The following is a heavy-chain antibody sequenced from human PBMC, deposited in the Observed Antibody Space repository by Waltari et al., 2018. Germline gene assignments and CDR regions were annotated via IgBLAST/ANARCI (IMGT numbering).Heavy chain of an antibody. CDR2: IRSKAYGGTT. CDR3: TKGINSNSFYYYMDV. CDR1: GFTFGDYA. D-gene: IGHD4-4*01. V-gene: IGHV3-49*03. J-gene: IGHJ6*03. Sequence: EVQLVESGGGLVQPGRSLRLSCTASGFTFGDYAMSWFRQAPGKGLEWVGFIRSKAYGGTTEYAASVKGRFTISRDDSKSIAYLQMNSLKTEDTAVYYCTKGINSNSFYYYMDVWGKGTTVTISS.